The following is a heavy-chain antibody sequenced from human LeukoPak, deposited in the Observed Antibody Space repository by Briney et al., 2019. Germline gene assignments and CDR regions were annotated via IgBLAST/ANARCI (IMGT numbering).Heavy chain of an antibody. D-gene: IGHD2-2*01. CDR1: GFTFSSYS. J-gene: IGHJ3*01. V-gene: IGHV3-21*01. CDR3: AGQARPGSVEGAFDV. Sequence: PGGSLRLSCAASGFTFSSYSMNWVRQAPGKGLEWVSSISSSSSYIYYADSVKGRFTISRDNAKNSLYLQMNSLRAGDTAVYYCAGQARPGSVEGAFDVWGQGTMVTVSS. CDR2: ISSSSSYI.